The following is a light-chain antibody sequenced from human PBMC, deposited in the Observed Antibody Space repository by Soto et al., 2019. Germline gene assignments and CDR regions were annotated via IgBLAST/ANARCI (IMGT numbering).Light chain of an antibody. CDR1: SSDVGGYNY. CDR3: SSYTTSSTLL. Sequence: QSVLTQPASVSGSPGQSITISCTGTSSDVGGYNYVSWYQQHPGIVPKLIIYEVSNRPPGVSNRFSGSKSGNTASLTISGLQAEDEADYYCSSYTTSSTLLFGGGTKLTVL. V-gene: IGLV2-14*01. CDR2: EVS. J-gene: IGLJ2*01.